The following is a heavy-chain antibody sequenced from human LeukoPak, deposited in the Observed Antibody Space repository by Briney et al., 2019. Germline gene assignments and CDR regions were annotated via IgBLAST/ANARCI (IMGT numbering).Heavy chain of an antibody. CDR2: IYYSGST. V-gene: IGHV4-39*01. D-gene: IGHD3-22*01. CDR1: GDSISSSSYY. J-gene: IGHJ4*02. CDR3: ARHKGPPPTYDSSVFLFFGIDY. Sequence: NPSETLSLTCTVSGDSISSSSYYWGWIRQPPGKGLEWIGSIYYSGSTYYNPSLQSRVTISVDTSKNQFSLKLSSVTAADTAVYYCARHKGPPPTYDSSVFLFFGIDYWGQGTLVTVSS.